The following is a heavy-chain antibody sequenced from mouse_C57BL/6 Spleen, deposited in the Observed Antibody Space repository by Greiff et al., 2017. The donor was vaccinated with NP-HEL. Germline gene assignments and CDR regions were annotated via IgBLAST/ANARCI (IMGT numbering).Heavy chain of an antibody. D-gene: IGHD3-1*01. Sequence: QVQLQQPGAELVKPGASVKLSCKASGYTFTSYWMQWVKQRPGQGLEWIGEIDPSDSYTNYNQKFKGKATLTVDTSSSTAYMQLSSLTSEDSAVYYCATAPVAYWGQGTLVTVSA. V-gene: IGHV1-50*01. CDR3: ATAPVAY. J-gene: IGHJ3*01. CDR2: IDPSDSYT. CDR1: GYTFTSYW.